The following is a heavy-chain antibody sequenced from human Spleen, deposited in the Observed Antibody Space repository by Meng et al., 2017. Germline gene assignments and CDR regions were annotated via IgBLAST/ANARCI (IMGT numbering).Heavy chain of an antibody. D-gene: IGHD4-11*01. Sequence: SETLSLTCAVSGYSITGSYNWGWIRQPPGKGLEWIGYIYYSGSTNYNPSLKSRVSIPVDTSKNQFSLQLSSVTAADTAVYYCARGPTTMAHDFDYWGQGTLVTVSS. V-gene: IGHV4-59*01. CDR2: IYYSGST. CDR1: GYSITGSYN. J-gene: IGHJ4*02. CDR3: ARGPTTMAHDFDY.